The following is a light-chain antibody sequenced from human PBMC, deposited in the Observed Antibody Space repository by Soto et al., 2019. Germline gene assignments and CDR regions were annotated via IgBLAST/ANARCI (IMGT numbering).Light chain of an antibody. CDR2: DAS. V-gene: IGKV1-5*01. Sequence: DIRVSQSPPTLSASVGDRVTITCLASQSISSWLAWYQQKPGKAPKLLIYDASSLESGVPSRFSGSGSGTEFTLTITSLQPDDFATYYCQQYNSYPWTFGQGTKVDNK. J-gene: IGKJ1*01. CDR3: QQYNSYPWT. CDR1: QSISSW.